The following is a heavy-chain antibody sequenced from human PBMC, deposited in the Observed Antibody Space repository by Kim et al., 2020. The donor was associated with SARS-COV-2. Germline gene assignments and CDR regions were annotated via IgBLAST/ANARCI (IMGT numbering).Heavy chain of an antibody. J-gene: IGHJ4*02. CDR3: VRGDYYDHFSGSFQYYFDY. D-gene: IGHD3-3*01. V-gene: IGHV3-33*05. Sequence: GGSLRLSCAASGFSLSNYGIYWVRQAPGKGLEWVAIVSYDGSNEYYVDSVEGRFSISRDNSKNTVYLQMNSLRAEDTAVYFCVRGDYYDHFSGSFQYYFDYWGQGALVTVSS. CDR1: GFSLSNYG. CDR2: VSYDGSNE.